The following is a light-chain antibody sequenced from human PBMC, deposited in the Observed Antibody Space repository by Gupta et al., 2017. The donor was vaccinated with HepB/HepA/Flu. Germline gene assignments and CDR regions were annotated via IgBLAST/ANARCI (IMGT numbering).Light chain of an antibody. V-gene: IGLV1-40*01. CDR2: AYN. CDR1: RSNIGVNYD. J-gene: IGLJ1*01. CDR3: QSYDRSLSDYV. Sequence: QSVLTQPLSVSGATGQTVAIPCPLTRSNIGVNYDVHWYQQLPGTAPKLLIYAYNNRPSGVPDRFSGSKSGTSASLAITGLQAEDEADYYCQSYDRSLSDYVFGTGTKVTVL.